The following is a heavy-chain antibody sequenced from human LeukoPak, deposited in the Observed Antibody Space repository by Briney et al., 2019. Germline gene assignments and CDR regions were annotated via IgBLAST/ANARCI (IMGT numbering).Heavy chain of an antibody. CDR1: GFTFSSYW. V-gene: IGHV3-7*01. CDR3: VRTDPYYYYYMDV. Sequence: GGSLRLSCAASGFTFSSYWMSWVRQAPGKGLEWVANIKQDGSEKYYVDSVKGRFTISRDNAKNSLYLQMNSLRAEDTAVYYCVRTDPYYYYYMDVWGKGTTVTVSS. CDR2: IKQDGSEK. J-gene: IGHJ6*03.